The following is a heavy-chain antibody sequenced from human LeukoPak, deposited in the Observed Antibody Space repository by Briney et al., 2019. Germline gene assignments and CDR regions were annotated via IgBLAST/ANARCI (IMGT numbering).Heavy chain of an antibody. V-gene: IGHV3-30*18. Sequence: VRQAXXQGLXWVXVISSDGNGKNYADSVEGRFTMSRDNSKNTLSLQMNSLRPEDTAVYYCTKEVPGVVYFEYWGQGILVTVSS. CDR3: TKEVPGVVYFEY. J-gene: IGHJ4*02. D-gene: IGHD7-27*01. CDR2: ISSDGNGK.